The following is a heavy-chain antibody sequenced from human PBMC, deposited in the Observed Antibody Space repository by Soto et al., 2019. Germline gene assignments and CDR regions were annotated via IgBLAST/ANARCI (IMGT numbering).Heavy chain of an antibody. D-gene: IGHD3-16*01. CDR3: ARELAAPLGWFDP. CDR2: VYRGGDT. V-gene: IGHV3-53*02. J-gene: IGHJ5*02. Sequence: EVQLVETGGGLMQPGGSLRLSCAASGLTVSSNYMSWVRQAPGKGLEWVSVVYRGGDTYYAESVKGRFIISRDSSKNTLYLYINSLRAEDTAVYYCARELAAPLGWFDPWGQGTLVTVSS. CDR1: GLTVSSNY.